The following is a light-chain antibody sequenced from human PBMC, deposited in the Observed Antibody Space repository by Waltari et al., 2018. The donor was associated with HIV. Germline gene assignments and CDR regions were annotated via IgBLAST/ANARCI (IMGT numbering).Light chain of an antibody. Sequence: QAVATQEPSVTVSPGGTVTLNCTSATGPFIIGHYANWFQQRPGQTPMTLIYSSTRRHALTPERFSAYLFDDRAALILSTVWPEDEAVYYCMLFFRSSYLFGGGTKVTVL. CDR2: SST. CDR3: MLFFRSSYL. V-gene: IGLV7-43*01. CDR1: TGPFIIGHY. J-gene: IGLJ2*01.